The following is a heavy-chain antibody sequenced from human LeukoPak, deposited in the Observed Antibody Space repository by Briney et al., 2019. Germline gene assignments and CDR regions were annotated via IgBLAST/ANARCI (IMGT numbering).Heavy chain of an antibody. CDR2: IYSGGST. CDR1: GFTVSSNY. J-gene: IGHJ3*02. CDR3: ARDSSGWYGDAFDI. V-gene: IGHV3-53*01. D-gene: IGHD6-19*01. Sequence: GGSLRLSCAASGFTVSSNYMSWVRQAPGKGLEWVSVIYSGGSTYYADSVKGRFTISRDNSKNTLYLQMNSLRAEDTAVYYCARDSSGWYGDAFDIWGQGTMVTVTS.